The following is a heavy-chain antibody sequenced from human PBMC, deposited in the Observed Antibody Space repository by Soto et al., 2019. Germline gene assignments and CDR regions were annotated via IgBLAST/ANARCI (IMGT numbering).Heavy chain of an antibody. Sequence: SETLSLTCTVSGGSISSYYWSWIRQPPGKGLEWIGYIYYSGSTNYNPSLKSRVTISVDTSKNKFSLKLSSVTAADTAVYYCARESGYAVYYYGMDVWGQGTTVTVSS. J-gene: IGHJ6*02. D-gene: IGHD3-3*01. CDR1: GGSISSYY. V-gene: IGHV4-59*01. CDR2: IYYSGST. CDR3: ARESGYAVYYYGMDV.